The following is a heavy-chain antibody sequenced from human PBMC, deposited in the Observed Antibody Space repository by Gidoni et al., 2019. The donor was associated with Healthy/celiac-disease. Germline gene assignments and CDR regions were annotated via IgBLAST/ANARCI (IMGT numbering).Heavy chain of an antibody. CDR3: ATTMVRGVPYYYYGMDV. CDR1: GGSISSSY. J-gene: IGHJ6*02. Sequence: QVQLQESGPGLVKPSETLSLTCPVSGGSISSSYWRWIRQPAGKGLEGIGRIYTSGSTNYNPSLKSRVTMSVDTSKNQFSLKLSSVTAADTAVYYCATTMVRGVPYYYYGMDVWGQGTTVTVSS. D-gene: IGHD3-10*01. CDR2: IYTSGST. V-gene: IGHV4-4*07.